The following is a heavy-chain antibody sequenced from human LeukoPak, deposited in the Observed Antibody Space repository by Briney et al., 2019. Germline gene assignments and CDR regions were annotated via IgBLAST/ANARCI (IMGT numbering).Heavy chain of an antibody. CDR2: ISYDGSNK. Sequence: GGSLRLSCAASGFTFSSYAMHWVRQAPGKGLEWVAVISYDGSNKYYADSVKGRFTISRDNSKNTLYLQMNSLRAEDTAVYYCAREVPIVVVPAAPGAFDIWGQGTMVTVSS. CDR3: AREVPIVVVPAAPGAFDI. V-gene: IGHV3-30*04. D-gene: IGHD2-2*01. CDR1: GFTFSSYA. J-gene: IGHJ3*02.